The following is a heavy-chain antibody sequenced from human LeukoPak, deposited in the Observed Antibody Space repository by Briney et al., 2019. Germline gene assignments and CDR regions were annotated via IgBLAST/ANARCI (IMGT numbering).Heavy chain of an antibody. V-gene: IGHV4-59*08. CDR1: GGSISSYY. CDR3: ARHEDWGVIDY. D-gene: IGHD3-16*02. Sequence: SETLSLTCTVSGGSISSYYWSWIRQPPGKGLEWIGYIYYGGSTNYNPSLKGRVTISVDTSKNQFSLKLSSVTAADTAVYYCARHEDWGVIDYWGQGTLVTVSS. J-gene: IGHJ4*02. CDR2: IYYGGST.